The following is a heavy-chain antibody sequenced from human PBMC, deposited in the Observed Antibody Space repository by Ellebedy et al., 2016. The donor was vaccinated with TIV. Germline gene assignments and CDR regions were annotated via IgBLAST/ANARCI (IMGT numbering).Heavy chain of an antibody. D-gene: IGHD4-23*01. CDR2: IIPHLGEA. J-gene: IGHJ4*02. V-gene: IGHV1-69*04. Sequence: AASVKVSCKASGYTFTTYAMHWVRQAPGQRLEWMGRIIPHLGEAHYAQNFQGRVTITADKSTSTAYMELSSLTSEDTAVYYCARDRHDYGGNEMGDYWGQGTLVTVSS. CDR1: GYTFTTYA. CDR3: ARDRHDYGGNEMGDY.